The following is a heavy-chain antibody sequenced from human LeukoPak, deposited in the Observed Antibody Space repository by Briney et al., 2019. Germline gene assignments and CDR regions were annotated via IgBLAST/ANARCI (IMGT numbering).Heavy chain of an antibody. CDR2: IYYSGST. D-gene: IGHD3-3*01. CDR3: ARDQDDFWSGPSYGMDV. Sequence: SQTLSLTCTVSGGSISSGGYYWSWIRQHPGKGLEWIGYIYYSGSTYYNPSLKSRVTISVDTSKNQFSLKLSSVTAADTAVYYCARDQDDFWSGPSYGMDVWGQGTTVTVSS. V-gene: IGHV4-31*03. J-gene: IGHJ6*02. CDR1: GGSISSGGYY.